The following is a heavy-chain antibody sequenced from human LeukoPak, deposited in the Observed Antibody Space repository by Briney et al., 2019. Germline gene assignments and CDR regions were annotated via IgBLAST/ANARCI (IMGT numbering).Heavy chain of an antibody. D-gene: IGHD3-22*01. CDR2: IYYSGST. V-gene: IGHV4-61*08. J-gene: IGHJ4*02. Sequence: SQTLSLTCTVSGGSISSGGYYWSWIRQPPGKGLEWIGYIYYSGSTNYNPSLKSRVTISVDTSKNQFSLKLSSVTAADTAVYYCARNYEGHYYDSSGYFDYWGQGTLVTVSS. CDR1: GGSISSGGYY. CDR3: ARNYEGHYYDSSGYFDY.